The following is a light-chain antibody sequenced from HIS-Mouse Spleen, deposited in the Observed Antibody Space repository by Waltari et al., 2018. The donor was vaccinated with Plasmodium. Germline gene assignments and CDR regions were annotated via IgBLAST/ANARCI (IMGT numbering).Light chain of an antibody. CDR1: QDISNY. V-gene: IGKV1-33*01. Sequence: DIQMTQSPSSLSASVGDRVTITCQASQDISNYLNWYQQKPGKDPKLLIYDASNLETGVPSRFSGSGSGTDFTFTISRLQPEDIATYYCQQYDNLPYTFGQGTKLEIK. J-gene: IGKJ2*01. CDR3: QQYDNLPYT. CDR2: DAS.